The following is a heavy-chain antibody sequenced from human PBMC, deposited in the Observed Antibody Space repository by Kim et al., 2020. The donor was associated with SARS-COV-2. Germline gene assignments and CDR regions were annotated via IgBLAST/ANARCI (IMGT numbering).Heavy chain of an antibody. J-gene: IGHJ2*01. Sequence: GGSLRLSCAASGFAFSSYAMHWVRQAPGKGLEWVAIISFDGNNKIHADSVKGRFTISRDKSKNTLYLQMNSLGAEDTAVYYCAREGSSGYYTNNWYLDLWGRGTLVTVSS. CDR1: GFAFSSYA. D-gene: IGHD3-22*01. V-gene: IGHV3-30*04. CDR3: AREGSSGYYTNNWYLDL. CDR2: ISFDGNNK.